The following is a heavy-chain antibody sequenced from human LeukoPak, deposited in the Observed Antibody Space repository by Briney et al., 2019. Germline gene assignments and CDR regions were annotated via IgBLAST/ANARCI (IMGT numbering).Heavy chain of an antibody. CDR3: AREYYYDSSGYYYY. CDR2: ISGSGGST. Sequence: PGGSLRLSCAASGFTFSNFWMSWVRQAPGKRLEWVSAISGSGGSTYYADSVKGRFTISRDNSKNTLYLQMNSLRAEDTAVYYCAREYYYDSSGYYYYWGQGTLVTVSS. CDR1: GFTFSNFW. J-gene: IGHJ4*02. V-gene: IGHV3-23*01. D-gene: IGHD3-22*01.